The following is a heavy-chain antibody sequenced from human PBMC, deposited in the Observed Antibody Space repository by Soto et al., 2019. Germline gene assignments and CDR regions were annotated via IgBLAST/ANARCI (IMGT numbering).Heavy chain of an antibody. CDR3: ARDLIAVAGTPDYYYGMDV. CDR2: IIPIFGTA. D-gene: IGHD6-19*01. V-gene: IGHV1-69*13. CDR1: GGTFSSYA. J-gene: IGHJ6*02. Sequence: ASVKVSCKASGGTFSSYAISWVRQAPGQGLEWMGGIIPIFGTANYAQKFQGRVTITADESTSTAYMELSSLRSEDTAVYYCARDLIAVAGTPDYYYGMDVWGQGTTVTVSS.